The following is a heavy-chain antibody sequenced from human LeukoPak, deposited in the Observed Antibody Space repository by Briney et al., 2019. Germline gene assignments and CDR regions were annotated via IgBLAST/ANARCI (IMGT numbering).Heavy chain of an antibody. V-gene: IGHV7-4-1*02. Sequence: ASVKVSCKASGYTFTSYAMNWVRQALGQGLEWMGWINTNTGNPTYAQGFTGRFVFSLDTSVSTAYLQISSLKAEDTAVYYCARDFEASSWSTPWVFDYWGQGTLVTVSS. CDR1: GYTFTSYA. CDR3: ARDFEASSWSTPWVFDY. J-gene: IGHJ4*02. CDR2: INTNTGNP. D-gene: IGHD6-13*01.